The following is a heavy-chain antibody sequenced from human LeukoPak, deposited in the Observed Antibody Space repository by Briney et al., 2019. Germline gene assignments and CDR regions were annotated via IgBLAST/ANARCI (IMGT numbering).Heavy chain of an antibody. J-gene: IGHJ5*02. V-gene: IGHV1-2*06. CDR2: INPNSGGT. Sequence: ASVKVSCKASGYTFTSYDINWVRQATGQGLEWMGRINPNSGGTNYAQKFQGRVTMTRDTSISTAYMELSRLRSDDTAVYYCARDVDYYDSSGMLSWGQGTLVTVSS. CDR3: ARDVDYYDSSGMLS. D-gene: IGHD3-22*01. CDR1: GYTFTSYD.